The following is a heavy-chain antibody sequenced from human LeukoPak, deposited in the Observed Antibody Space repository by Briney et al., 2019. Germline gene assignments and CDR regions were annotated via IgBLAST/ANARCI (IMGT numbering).Heavy chain of an antibody. Sequence: GGSLRLSCTASGFTFGDYAMSWVRQAPGKGLEWVGFIRSNAYGGTTEYAASVKGRFTISRDDSKGIAYLQMNSLKTEDTAVYYCTKYTGNLDYWGQGTLVTVSS. CDR2: IRSNAYGGTT. CDR3: TKYTGNLDY. D-gene: IGHD1-26*01. V-gene: IGHV3-49*04. CDR1: GFTFGDYA. J-gene: IGHJ4*02.